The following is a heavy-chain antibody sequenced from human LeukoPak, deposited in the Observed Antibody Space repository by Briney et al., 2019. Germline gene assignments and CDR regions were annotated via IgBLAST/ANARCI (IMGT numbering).Heavy chain of an antibody. D-gene: IGHD3-3*01. J-gene: IGHJ5*02. Sequence: ASVKVSCKASGYTFTSYDINWVRHPPPHPPAWMGWMNPNSGNTGYAQKFQGRVTMTRNTSISTAYMELSSLRSEDTAVYYCARKYSDFWSAYYSWFDPWGQGTLVTVSS. CDR2: MNPNSGNT. V-gene: IGHV1-8*01. CDR3: ARKYSDFWSAYYSWFDP. CDR1: GYTFTSYD.